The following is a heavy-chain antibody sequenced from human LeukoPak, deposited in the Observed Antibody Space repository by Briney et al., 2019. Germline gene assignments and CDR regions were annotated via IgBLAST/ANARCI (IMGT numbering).Heavy chain of an antibody. CDR3: ARGRGRWLQLSDY. Sequence: PSETLSLTCAVSGGSFSGYYWSWIRQPPGKGLEWIGEINHSGSTNYNPSLKSRVTISVDTSKIQFSLKLTSVTAADTAVYYCARGRGRWLQLSDYWGQGTLVTVSS. D-gene: IGHD5-24*01. CDR2: INHSGST. CDR1: GGSFSGYY. J-gene: IGHJ4*02. V-gene: IGHV4-34*01.